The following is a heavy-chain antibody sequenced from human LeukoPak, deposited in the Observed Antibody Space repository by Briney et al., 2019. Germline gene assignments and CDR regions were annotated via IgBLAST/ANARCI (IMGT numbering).Heavy chain of an antibody. J-gene: IGHJ6*02. CDR1: GFKVRDYA. V-gene: IGHV3-43*02. CDR2: ISVSGSST. Sequence: GGSLRLSCAGSGFKVRDYAMTWVRQAPGKGLEWVSSISVSGSSTDFADAVKGRFSISRDNRKQSLSLQLNSLRIEDTALYYCARVRRTRYFGMDVWGQGTTVIVSS. CDR3: ARVRRTRYFGMDV.